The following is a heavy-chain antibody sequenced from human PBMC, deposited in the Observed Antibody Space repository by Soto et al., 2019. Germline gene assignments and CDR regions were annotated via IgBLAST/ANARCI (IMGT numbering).Heavy chain of an antibody. CDR2: IGGGGRLI. Sequence: EVQLVESGGGLVQRGGSLRLSCAASGFTFSSFSMNWVLQAPGRGLEWISYIGGGGRLISYADSVKGRFAISRDNAQNSLYLQMDSLRDEDTAVYYCARDLGWAFDCWGQGTLVTVSS. CDR3: ARDLGWAFDC. J-gene: IGHJ4*02. V-gene: IGHV3-48*02. D-gene: IGHD6-19*01. CDR1: GFTFSSFS.